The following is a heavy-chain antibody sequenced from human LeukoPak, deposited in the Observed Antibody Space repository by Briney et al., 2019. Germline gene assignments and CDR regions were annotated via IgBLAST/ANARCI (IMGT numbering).Heavy chain of an antibody. Sequence: SETLSLTCTVSGGSISSYYWSWIRQPPGKGLEWIGYIYYSGSTNYNPSLKSRVTISVDTSKNQFSLKLSSVTAADTAVYYCARGGDYYDSSGYNWFDPWGQGTLVTVSS. CDR2: IYYSGST. CDR1: GGSISSYY. J-gene: IGHJ5*02. CDR3: ARGGDYYDSSGYNWFDP. V-gene: IGHV4-59*01. D-gene: IGHD3-22*01.